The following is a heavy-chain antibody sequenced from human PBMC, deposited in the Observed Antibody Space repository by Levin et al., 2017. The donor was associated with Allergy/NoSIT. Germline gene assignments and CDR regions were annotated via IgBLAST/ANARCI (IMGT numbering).Heavy chain of an antibody. V-gene: IGHV3-48*01. D-gene: IGHD6-13*01. Sequence: GGSLRLSCAASGFTFSSYSMNWVRQAPGKGLEGVSYISSSSSTIYYADSVKGRFTISRDTARKSLYLQMNSLRAEETAVYYCARDPSISGYRSSWYRPANYYYYGMDVWGQGTTVTVSS. J-gene: IGHJ6*02. CDR2: ISSSSSTI. CDR3: ARDPSISGYRSSWYRPANYYYYGMDV. CDR1: GFTFSSYS.